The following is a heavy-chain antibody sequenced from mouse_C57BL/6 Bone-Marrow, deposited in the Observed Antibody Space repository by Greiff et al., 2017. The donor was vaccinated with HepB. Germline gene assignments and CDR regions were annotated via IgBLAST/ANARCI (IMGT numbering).Heavy chain of an antibody. CDR1: GFTFSNYW. D-gene: IGHD1-1*01. J-gene: IGHJ4*01. CDR2: IRLKSDNYAT. CDR3: TGTHNGSSYDYAMDY. Sequence: EVKVVESGGGLVQPGGSMKLSCVASGFTFSNYWMNWVRQSPEKGLEWVAQIRLKSDNYATDYAESVKGRITISSVDTKSSVYLQMNNLKAEDTGIYYCTGTHNGSSYDYAMDYWGQGTSVTVSS. V-gene: IGHV6-3*01.